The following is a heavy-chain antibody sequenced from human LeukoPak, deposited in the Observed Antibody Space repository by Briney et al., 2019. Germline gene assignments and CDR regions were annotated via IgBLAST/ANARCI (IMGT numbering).Heavy chain of an antibody. CDR2: ISGSGGST. CDR1: GFTFSSYA. CDR3: AKVRFGESDYFDY. J-gene: IGHJ4*02. Sequence: QSGGSLRPSCAASGFTFSSYAMSWVRQAPGKGLEWVSAISGSGGSTYYADSVKGRFTISRDNSKNTLYLQVNSLRAEDTAVYYCAKVRFGESDYFDYWGQGTLVTVSS. D-gene: IGHD3-10*01. V-gene: IGHV3-23*01.